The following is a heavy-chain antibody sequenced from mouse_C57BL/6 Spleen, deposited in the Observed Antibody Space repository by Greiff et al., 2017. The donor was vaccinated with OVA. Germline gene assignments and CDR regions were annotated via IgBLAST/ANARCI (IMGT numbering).Heavy chain of an antibody. Sequence: LQESGAELVRPGASVKLSCKASGYTFTDYYINWVKQRPGQGLEWIARIYPGSGNTYYNEKFKGKATLTAEKSSSTAYMQLSSLTSEDSAVYFCALYYGYDEDYYAMDYWGQGTSVTVSS. CDR1: GYTFTDYY. V-gene: IGHV1-76*01. D-gene: IGHD2-2*01. CDR2: IYPGSGNT. J-gene: IGHJ4*01. CDR3: ALYYGYDEDYYAMDY.